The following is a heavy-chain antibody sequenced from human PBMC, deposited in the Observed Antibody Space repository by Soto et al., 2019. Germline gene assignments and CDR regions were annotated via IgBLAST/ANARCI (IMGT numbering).Heavy chain of an antibody. D-gene: IGHD6-13*01. CDR2: ISGSGGST. CDR3: AKDIGGSSWYVDAFDI. J-gene: IGHJ3*02. V-gene: IGHV3-23*01. CDR1: GFTFSSYA. Sequence: PGGSLRLSCAASGFTFSSYAMSWVRQAPGKGLEWVSAISGSGGSTYYADSVKGRFTISRDNSKNTRYLQMNSLRAEDTAVYYCAKDIGGSSWYVDAFDIWGQGKMVT.